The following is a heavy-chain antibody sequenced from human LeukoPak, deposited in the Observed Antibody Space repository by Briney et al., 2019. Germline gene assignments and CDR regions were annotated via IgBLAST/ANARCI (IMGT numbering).Heavy chain of an antibody. CDR3: AKDGVYGPGCCYYFDY. V-gene: IGHV3-23*01. J-gene: IGHJ4*02. CDR2: ISGSGAST. Sequence: PGGSLRLSCAASGFTFSSYAMSWVRQAPGKGLEWVSAISGSGASTYYADSVKGRFTIPRDNSKNTVYLQMNSLRAEDTAVYYCAKDGVYGPGCCYYFDYWGQGTLVTVSS. D-gene: IGHD3-10*01. CDR1: GFTFSSYA.